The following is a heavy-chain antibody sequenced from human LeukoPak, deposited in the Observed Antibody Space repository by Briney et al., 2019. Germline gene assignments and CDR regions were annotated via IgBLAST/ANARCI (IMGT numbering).Heavy chain of an antibody. V-gene: IGHV3-9*01. CDR2: ISWNSGSI. D-gene: IGHD1-26*01. J-gene: IGHJ4*02. CDR1: QFALEDYT. CDR3: AKPAPGSYPTAIDY. Sequence: LRLSPVPSQFALEDYTMRGVWQALGEGLKWVSGISWNSGSIGYADSVKGRFTISRDNAKNSLYLQMNSLRAEDTALYYCAKPAPGSYPTAIDYWGQGTLVTVSS.